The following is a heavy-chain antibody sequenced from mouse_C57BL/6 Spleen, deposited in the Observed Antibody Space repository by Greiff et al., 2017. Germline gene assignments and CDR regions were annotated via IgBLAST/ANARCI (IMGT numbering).Heavy chain of an antibody. CDR1: GYAFSSYW. CDR2: IYPGDGDT. D-gene: IGHD2-12*01. Sequence: LVESGAELVKPGASVKISCKASGYAFSSYWMNWVKQRPGKGLEWIGQIYPGDGDTNYNGKFKGKATLTADKSSSTAYMQLSSLTSEDSAVYFCARDYSNDGGFYAMDYWGQGTSVTVSS. J-gene: IGHJ4*01. CDR3: ARDYSNDGGFYAMDY. V-gene: IGHV1-80*01.